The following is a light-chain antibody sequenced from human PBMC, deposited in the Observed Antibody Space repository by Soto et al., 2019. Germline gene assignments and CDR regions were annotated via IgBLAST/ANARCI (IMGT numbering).Light chain of an antibody. CDR1: QTVDSTY. Sequence: EIVLTQSPGTLSLSPGERATLSCRASQTVDSTYLAWYQQKPGQAPRLLIYGASTRATGIPDRFSGSGYETDFTLTISRLEPEDFAVYYCQQYGNSPIFTFGPGTKVDIK. J-gene: IGKJ3*01. CDR2: GAS. V-gene: IGKV3-20*01. CDR3: QQYGNSPIFT.